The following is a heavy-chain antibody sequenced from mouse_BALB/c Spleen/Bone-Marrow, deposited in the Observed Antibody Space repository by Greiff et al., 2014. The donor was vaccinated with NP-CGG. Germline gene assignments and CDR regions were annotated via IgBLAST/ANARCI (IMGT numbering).Heavy chain of an antibody. CDR3: ARITTATGAMDY. CDR2: IWADGST. CDR1: GFSFNNYG. V-gene: IGHV2-9*02. Sequence: QGQLKGSGPGLGSPSPNLPITFTVSGFSFNNYGLHWGRQPPGKGLGWLGVIWADGSTNYNSALMSRLSISKDNSKSQVFFKMNSLQTDDTAMYYCARITTATGAMDYWGQGTSVTVSS. D-gene: IGHD1-2*01. J-gene: IGHJ4*01.